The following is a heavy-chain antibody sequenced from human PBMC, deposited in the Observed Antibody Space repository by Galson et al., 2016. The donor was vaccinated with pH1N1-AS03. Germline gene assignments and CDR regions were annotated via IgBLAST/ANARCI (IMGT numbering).Heavy chain of an antibody. V-gene: IGHV1-69*13. CDR1: GGTFATFA. Sequence: SVKVSCKASGGTFATFAVSWVRQARRQGLEWMGGIIPLSGTTNYAQKFQGRLTITADDSTGTASMELSSLTSDDTAVYYCARDRYRDTSTDFYESAYWGQGTLVTVSS. CDR2: IIPLSGTT. CDR3: ARDRYRDTSTDFYESAY. J-gene: IGHJ4*02. D-gene: IGHD2/OR15-2a*01.